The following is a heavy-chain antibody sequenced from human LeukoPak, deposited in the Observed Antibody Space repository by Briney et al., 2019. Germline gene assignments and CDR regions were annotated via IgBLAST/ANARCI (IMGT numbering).Heavy chain of an antibody. J-gene: IGHJ6*02. CDR3: ARGHYGMDV. CDR1: GFTFHTYW. CDR2: IKKDGRET. V-gene: IGHV3-7*05. Sequence: GGSLRLSCAASGFTFHTYWMTWVRQAPGKGLEWVASIKKDGRETYYVDSVKGRFTISRDNAKKSLDLQMSSLRAEDTALYYCARGHYGMDVWGQGTTVTVSS.